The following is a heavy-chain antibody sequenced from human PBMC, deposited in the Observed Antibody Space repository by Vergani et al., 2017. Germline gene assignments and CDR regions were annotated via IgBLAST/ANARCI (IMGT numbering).Heavy chain of an antibody. V-gene: IGHV4-39*07. Sequence: QLQLQESGPGLVKPSETLSLTCTVSGGSISSSSYYWGWIRQPPGKGLEWIGSIYYSGSTYYNPSLKSRVTISVDTSKNQFSLKLSSVTAADTAVYYCARGFYNGVPFDYWGQGTLVTVSS. CDR2: IYYSGST. D-gene: IGHD5-24*01. CDR3: ARGFYNGVPFDY. J-gene: IGHJ4*02. CDR1: GGSISSSSYY.